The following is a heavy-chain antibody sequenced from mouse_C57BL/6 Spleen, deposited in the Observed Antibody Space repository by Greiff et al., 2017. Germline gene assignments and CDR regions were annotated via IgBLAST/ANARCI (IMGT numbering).Heavy chain of an antibody. J-gene: IGHJ2*01. V-gene: IGHV1-15*01. D-gene: IGHD2-1*01. CDR1: GYTFTDYE. Sequence: QVHVKQSGAELVRPGASVTLSCKASGYTFTDYEMHWVKQTPVHGLEWIGAIDPETGGTAYNQKFKGKAILTADKSSSTAYMELRSLTSEDSAVYYCTRRGNYWFDYWGQGTTLTVSS. CDR3: TRRGNYWFDY. CDR2: IDPETGGT.